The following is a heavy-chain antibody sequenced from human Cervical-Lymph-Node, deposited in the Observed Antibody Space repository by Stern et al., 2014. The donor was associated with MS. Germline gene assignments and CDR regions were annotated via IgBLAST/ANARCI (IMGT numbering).Heavy chain of an antibody. CDR3: ARSPLLNGDTHGFDY. Sequence: QVTLKESGPALVKPTQTLTLTCTFSGFSLNTSGMCVSWIRQPPGKALEWLALIHWDDDKYYSTSLKTRLTISKDTSKNQGVLTMTNMAPVDTATYYCARSPLLNGDTHGFDYGGQGTLVTVSS. D-gene: IGHD2-8*01. V-gene: IGHV2-70*01. CDR1: GFSLNTSGMC. CDR2: IHWDDDK. J-gene: IGHJ4*02.